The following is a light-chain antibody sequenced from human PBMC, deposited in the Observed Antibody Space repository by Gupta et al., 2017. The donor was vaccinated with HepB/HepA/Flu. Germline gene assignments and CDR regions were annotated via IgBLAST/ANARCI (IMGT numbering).Light chain of an antibody. CDR3: MQGTHWPVT. CDR1: QSVVYTNGIAY. Sequence: DVVMNQSPLSLPVTLGQPASISCRSSQSVVYTNGIAYLSWFLQRPGQSPRRLIYRVSNRDSGVPDRFSGSGSGTDFTLKISRVEAEDVGVYYCMQGTHWPVTFGQGTKVEI. J-gene: IGKJ1*01. CDR2: RVS. V-gene: IGKV2-30*01.